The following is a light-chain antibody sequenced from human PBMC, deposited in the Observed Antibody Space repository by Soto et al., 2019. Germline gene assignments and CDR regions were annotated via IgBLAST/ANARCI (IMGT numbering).Light chain of an antibody. Sequence: DIQITQSPSSLSASVGDRVTITCRASQSISSYLNWYQQKPGKAPKLLIYSASSLQSGVPSRVSGSGSGPDFTLLIRSLQPEDCATYYSLQSYRTLWTFGQGTDVEIK. J-gene: IGKJ1*01. CDR1: QSISSY. V-gene: IGKV1-39*01. CDR3: LQSYRTLWT. CDR2: SAS.